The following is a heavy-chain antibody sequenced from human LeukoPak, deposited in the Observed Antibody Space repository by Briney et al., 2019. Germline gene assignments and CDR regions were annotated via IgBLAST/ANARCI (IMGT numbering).Heavy chain of an antibody. V-gene: IGHV4-59*01. CDR2: IFYSGST. CDR1: GGSISSYY. J-gene: IGHJ6*02. D-gene: IGHD2-2*01. CDR3: ARGYCSSTSCYPSGYYGMDV. Sequence: SETLSLTCTVAGGSISSYYWSWIRHPPGEGLEWIGYIFYSGSTNYNPSLKSQVTISVDTSKNQFSLKQSSVTAADTAVYYWARGYCSSTSCYPSGYYGMDVWGQGTTVTVSS.